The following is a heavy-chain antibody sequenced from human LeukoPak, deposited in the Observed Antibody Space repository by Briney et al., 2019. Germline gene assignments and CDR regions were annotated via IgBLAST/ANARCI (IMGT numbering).Heavy chain of an antibody. V-gene: IGHV3-21*01. J-gene: IGHJ4*02. Sequence: GGSLRLSCAASGFTFSSYAMSWVRQAPGKGLEWVSSISSTSTYTYYADSVKGRFTISRDNAKNSLYLQMNSLRAEDTAVYYCARNEDIVLMVYVHFDYWGQGTLVTVSS. CDR2: ISSTSTYT. D-gene: IGHD2-8*01. CDR3: ARNEDIVLMVYVHFDY. CDR1: GFTFSSYA.